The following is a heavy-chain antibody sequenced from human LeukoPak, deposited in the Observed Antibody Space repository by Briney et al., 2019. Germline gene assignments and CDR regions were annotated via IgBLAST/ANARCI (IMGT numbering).Heavy chain of an antibody. CDR3: ARDPRHSDHSSGWYNLYYYYYYMDV. V-gene: IGHV4-34*01. CDR2: INHSGST. D-gene: IGHD6-19*01. Sequence: SETLPLTCAVYGGSFSGYYWSWIRQPPGKGLEWIGEINHSGSTNYNPSLKSRVTISVDTSKNQFSLKLSSVTAADTAVYYCARDPRHSDHSSGWYNLYYYYYYMDVWGKGTTVTVSS. J-gene: IGHJ6*03. CDR1: GGSFSGYY.